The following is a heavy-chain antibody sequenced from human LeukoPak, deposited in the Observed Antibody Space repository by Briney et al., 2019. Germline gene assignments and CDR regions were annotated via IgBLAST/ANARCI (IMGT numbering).Heavy chain of an antibody. D-gene: IGHD1-26*01. Sequence: PGRSLRLPCAASGFTFSSYGMHWVRQAPGKGLEWVAVISYDGSNKYYADSVKGRFTISRDNSKNTLYLQMNSLRAEDTAVYYCARSGSYYVFDYWGQGTLVTVSS. J-gene: IGHJ4*02. CDR1: GFTFSSYG. V-gene: IGHV3-30*03. CDR2: ISYDGSNK. CDR3: ARSGSYYVFDY.